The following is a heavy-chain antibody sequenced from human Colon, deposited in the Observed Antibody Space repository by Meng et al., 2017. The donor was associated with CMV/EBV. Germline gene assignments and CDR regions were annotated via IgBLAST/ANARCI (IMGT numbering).Heavy chain of an antibody. CDR2: VYSFGST. V-gene: IGHV4-39*07. CDR1: SGAMNSSSNY. D-gene: IGHD4-23*01. J-gene: IGHJ5*02. CDR3: ARGTQLRWHTGWFDP. Sequence: PGGSLRLSCTVSSGAMNSSSNYWAWIRQPPGKGLEWIGSVYSFGSTYSNPSLKSRVSISIDTFKNQFSLRLSSVTAADTAVYYCARGTQLRWHTGWFDPWGQGTLVTVSS.